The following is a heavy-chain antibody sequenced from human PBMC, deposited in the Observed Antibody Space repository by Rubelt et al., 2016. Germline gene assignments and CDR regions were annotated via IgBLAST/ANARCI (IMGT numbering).Heavy chain of an antibody. CDR2: TSYDGINK. D-gene: IGHD6-13*01. CDR1: GFTFSSYA. J-gene: IGHJ4*02. V-gene: IGHV3-30*04. CDR3: ARARYSSSWTYYFDY. Sequence: GSLRLSCAASGFTFSSYAMHWVRQAPGQGLEWVTCTSYDGINKYYADSVKGRFTISRDNSKSTLYLQMNSLRAEDTAVYYCARARYSSSWTYYFDYWGQGTLVTVSS.